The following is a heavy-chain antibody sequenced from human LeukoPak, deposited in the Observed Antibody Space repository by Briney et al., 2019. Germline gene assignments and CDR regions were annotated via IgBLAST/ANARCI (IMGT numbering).Heavy chain of an antibody. CDR2: IVVGSGNT. V-gene: IGHV1-58*01. CDR1: GFTFTSSA. Sequence: EASVKVSCKASGFTFTSSAVQWVRQARGQRLEWIGWIVVGSGNTNYAQKFQERVTITRDMSTSTAYMELSSLRSEDTAVYYCARVRLRFLEWLSKGEGFDYWGQGTLVTVSS. CDR3: ARVRLRFLEWLSKGEGFDY. J-gene: IGHJ4*02. D-gene: IGHD3-3*01.